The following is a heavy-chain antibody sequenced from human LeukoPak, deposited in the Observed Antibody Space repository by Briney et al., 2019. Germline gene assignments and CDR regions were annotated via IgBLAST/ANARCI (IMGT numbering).Heavy chain of an antibody. CDR2: IIPIFGTA. Sequence: SVKVSCKASGGTFSSYAISWVRQAPGQGLEWMGGIIPIFGTANYAQKFQGRVTITADKSTSTAYMELSSLRSEDTAVYYCARGPGMQYYYYYMDVWGKGTTVTVSS. J-gene: IGHJ6*03. D-gene: IGHD2-8*01. V-gene: IGHV1-69*06. CDR1: GGTFSSYA. CDR3: ARGPGMQYYYYYMDV.